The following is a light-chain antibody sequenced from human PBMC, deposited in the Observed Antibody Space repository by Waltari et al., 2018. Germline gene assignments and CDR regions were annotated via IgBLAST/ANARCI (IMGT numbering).Light chain of an antibody. CDR1: PSLLHSNGYNY. CDR2: LGS. J-gene: IGKJ2*01. CDR3: MQALQTPDT. V-gene: IGKV2-28*01. Sequence: DIVMTQSPLSLPVTPGEPASISCRSSPSLLHSNGYNYLDWYLQKPGQSPQLLIYLGSTRASGVPDRFSGSGSGTDFTLKISRVEAEDVGVYYCMQALQTPDTFGQGTKLEIK.